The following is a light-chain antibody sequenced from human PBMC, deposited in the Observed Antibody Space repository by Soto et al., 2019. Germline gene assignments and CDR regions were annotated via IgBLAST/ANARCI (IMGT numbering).Light chain of an antibody. CDR1: RTIRSY. CDR2: GAS. Sequence: DIQMTQSPLSLSASVGDTVSISCRASRTIRSYLSWYQHKPGKAPKLLIHGASTLQGGVPSRFSGSGSGRDFTLIISDLQPEDSATYYCQQSYTIPITFGQGTRLEIK. V-gene: IGKV1-39*01. CDR3: QQSYTIPIT. J-gene: IGKJ5*01.